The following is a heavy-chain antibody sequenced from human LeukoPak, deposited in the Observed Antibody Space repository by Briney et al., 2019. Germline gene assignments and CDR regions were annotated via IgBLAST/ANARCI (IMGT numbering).Heavy chain of an antibody. CDR3: ASGHFGVARAFDY. V-gene: IGHV4-30-4*08. CDR2: IYYSGST. J-gene: IGHJ4*02. D-gene: IGHD3-3*01. CDR1: GGPISSGDYY. Sequence: SQTLSLTCTVSGGPISSGDYYWSWIRQPPGKGLEWIGYIYYSGSTYYNPSLKSRVTISVDTSKNQFSLKLSSVTAADTAVYYCASGHFGVARAFDYWGQGTLVTVSS.